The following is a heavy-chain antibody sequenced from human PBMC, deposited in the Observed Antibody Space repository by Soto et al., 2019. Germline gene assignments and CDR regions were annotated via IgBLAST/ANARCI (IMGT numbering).Heavy chain of an antibody. D-gene: IGHD6-13*01. CDR1: GYTFTSYG. Sequence: ASVKVSCEASGYTFTSYGISWVRQAPGQGLEWMGWISAYNGNTNYAQKFQGRVTITTDKSTSTAYMELSSLRSEDTAVYYCATSYGNAWYTYWGQGTQVTVSS. J-gene: IGHJ4*02. CDR2: ISAYNGNT. CDR3: ATSYGNAWYTY. V-gene: IGHV1-18*01.